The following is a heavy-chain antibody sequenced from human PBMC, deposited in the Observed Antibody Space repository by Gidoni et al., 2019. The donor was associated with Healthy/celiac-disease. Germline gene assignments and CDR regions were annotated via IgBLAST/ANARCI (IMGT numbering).Heavy chain of an antibody. CDR2: IYYGGST. J-gene: IGHJ4*02. Sequence: QLQLQESGAGLVKPSETLSLTCTVSGGSISSSSYYWGWIRKPPGKWLAWIGSIYYGGSTYYNPSLKSRVTISVDTSKNQFSLKLSSVTAADTAVYYCARHRAYCGGDCYSELFYPAYYFDYWGQGTLVTVSS. CDR3: ARHRAYCGGDCYSELFYPAYYFDY. CDR1: GGSISSSSYY. D-gene: IGHD2-21*02. V-gene: IGHV4-39*01.